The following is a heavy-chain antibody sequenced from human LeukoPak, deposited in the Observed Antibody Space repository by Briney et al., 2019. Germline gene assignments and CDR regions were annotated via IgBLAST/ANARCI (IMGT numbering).Heavy chain of an antibody. J-gene: IGHJ4*02. D-gene: IGHD2-15*01. CDR3: AGPTYCSGGSCRIFDY. CDR1: GFTFSIHG. Sequence: GGSLRLSCAASGFTFSIHGMNWVRQAPGEGLEWVANIKQDGSEKYYVDSVKGRFTISRDNAKNSLYLQMTSLGAEDTAVYYCAGPTYCSGGSCRIFDYWGQGTLVTVSS. CDR2: IKQDGSEK. V-gene: IGHV3-7*05.